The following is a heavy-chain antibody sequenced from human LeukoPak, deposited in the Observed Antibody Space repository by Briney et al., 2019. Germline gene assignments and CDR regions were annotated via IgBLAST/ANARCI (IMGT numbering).Heavy chain of an antibody. J-gene: IGHJ4*02. CDR1: GFAFSIYA. Sequence: GGSLRLSCAASGFAFSIYAMSWVRQAPGKGLEWVSTISGRSGISDSGGSTYYADSVKGRLTISRDNSKNTVYLQLKSLRAEDTAVYYCAKAWVTGATVWGLGTLVTVSS. CDR3: AKAWVTGATV. CDR2: ISGRSGISDSGGST. V-gene: IGHV3-23*01. D-gene: IGHD1-14*01.